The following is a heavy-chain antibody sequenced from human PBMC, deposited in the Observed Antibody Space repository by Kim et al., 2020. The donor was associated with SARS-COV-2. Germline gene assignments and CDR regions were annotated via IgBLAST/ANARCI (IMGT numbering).Heavy chain of an antibody. V-gene: IGHV3-30*18. J-gene: IGHJ6*02. Sequence: GGSLRLSCAASGFTFSSYGMHWVRQAPGKGLEWVAVISYDGSNKYYADSVKGRFTISRDNSKNTLYLQMNSLRAEDTAVYYCAKELRPNYYDSSAYGMDVWGQGTTVTVSS. D-gene: IGHD3-22*01. CDR1: GFTFSSYG. CDR2: ISYDGSNK. CDR3: AKELRPNYYDSSAYGMDV.